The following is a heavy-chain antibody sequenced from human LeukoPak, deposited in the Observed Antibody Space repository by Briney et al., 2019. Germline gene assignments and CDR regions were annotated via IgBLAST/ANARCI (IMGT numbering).Heavy chain of an antibody. CDR1: GXTFSSYW. J-gene: IGHJ4*02. Sequence: GGSLRLSCAASGXTFSSYWMHWVRQAPGKGLVWVSRINADGSSAIYADSVKGRFTISRDNAKNTMYLQMNSLRAEDTAVYYCASYYGSGSNYKLDYWGQGTLVTVSS. D-gene: IGHD3-10*01. CDR2: INADGSSA. CDR3: ASYYGSGSNYKLDY. V-gene: IGHV3-74*01.